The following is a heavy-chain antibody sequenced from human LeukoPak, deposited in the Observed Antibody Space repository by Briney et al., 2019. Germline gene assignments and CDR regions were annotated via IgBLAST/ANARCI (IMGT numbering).Heavy chain of an antibody. CDR1: GFTFSSYW. CDR3: ATPMRFDY. CDR2: IKEDGSET. V-gene: IGHV3-7*05. J-gene: IGHJ4*02. Sequence: PGGSLRLSCAASGFTFSSYWMSWVRQAPGKGLEWVANIKEDGSETYYVDSVKGRFTVFRDNAKKSLYLQMNSLRDEDTAVYYCATPMRFDYWGQGTLVTVSS.